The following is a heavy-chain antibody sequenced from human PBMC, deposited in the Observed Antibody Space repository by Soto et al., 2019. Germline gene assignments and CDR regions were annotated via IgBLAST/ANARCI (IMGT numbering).Heavy chain of an antibody. CDR2: IYYSGST. V-gene: IGHV4-31*03. J-gene: IGHJ5*02. Sequence: QVQLQESGPGLVKPSQTLSLTCTVSGGSISSGGYYWSWIRQHPGKGLEWIGYIYYSGSTYYNPSLKSRVTISVDTSKNQFSLKLSSVTAADTAVYYCARDNSSSSVGGWFDPWGQGTLVTVSS. CDR3: ARDNSSSSVGGWFDP. D-gene: IGHD6-6*01. CDR1: GGSISSGGYY.